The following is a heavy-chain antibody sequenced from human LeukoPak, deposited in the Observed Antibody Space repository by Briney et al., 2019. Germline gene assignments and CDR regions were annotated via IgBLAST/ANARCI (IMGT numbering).Heavy chain of an antibody. CDR3: ARGTDYYEGFQH. CDR2: IYYSGST. CDR1: GGSISSSSYY. V-gene: IGHV4-61*05. J-gene: IGHJ1*01. D-gene: IGHD3-22*01. Sequence: PSETLSLTCTVSGGSISSSSYYWGWIRQPPGKGLEWIGYIYYSGSTNYNPSLKSRVTISVDTSKNQFSLKLSSVTAADTAVYYCARGTDYYEGFQHWGQGTLVTVSS.